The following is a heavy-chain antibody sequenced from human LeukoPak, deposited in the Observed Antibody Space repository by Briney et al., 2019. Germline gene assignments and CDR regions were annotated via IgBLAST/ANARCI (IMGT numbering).Heavy chain of an antibody. CDR1: GFTFSTYD. J-gene: IGHJ4*02. D-gene: IGHD3-10*01. CDR2: IGAAGDT. Sequence: HPGGSLRLSCVASGFTFSTYDMHWVRQVTGKGLEWVSSIGAAGDTDCPASVKGRFTISRENAKNSLYLQMNSLRAGDTAVYYCVRAGTYYYGSGAFDSWGQGTLVTVSS. V-gene: IGHV3-13*01. CDR3: VRAGTYYYGSGAFDS.